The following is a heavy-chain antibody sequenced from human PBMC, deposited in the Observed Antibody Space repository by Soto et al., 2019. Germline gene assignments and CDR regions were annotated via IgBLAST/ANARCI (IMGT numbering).Heavy chain of an antibody. V-gene: IGHV4-34*12. CDR3: ASGTRIVMHSQ. Sequence: SETLSLTCAVSGSSFNGFYWSWIRQPAGKGEELSGEIFHSGGTKYHSFLRRRATISIDTHKNQFPLIMTAVTAAATADYYWASGTRIVMHSQWGQGALVTVSS. J-gene: IGHJ4*02. CDR2: IFHSGGT. CDR1: GSSFNGFY. D-gene: IGHD1-1*01.